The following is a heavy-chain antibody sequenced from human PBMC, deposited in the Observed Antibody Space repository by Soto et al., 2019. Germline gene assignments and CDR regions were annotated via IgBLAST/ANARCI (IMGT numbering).Heavy chain of an antibody. CDR3: AKDRRDGYNSYYFDY. V-gene: IGHV3-30*18. J-gene: IGHJ4*02. CDR1: GFTFSSYG. CDR2: ISYDGSNK. D-gene: IGHD5-12*01. Sequence: PGGSLRLSCAASGFTFSSYGMHWVRQAPGKGLEWVAVISYDGSNKYYADSVKGRFTISRDNSKNTLYLQMNSLRAEDTAVYYCAKDRRDGYNSYYFDYWGQGTLVTVSS.